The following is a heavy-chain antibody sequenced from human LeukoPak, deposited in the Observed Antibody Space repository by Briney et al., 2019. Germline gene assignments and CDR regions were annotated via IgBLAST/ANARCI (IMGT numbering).Heavy chain of an antibody. J-gene: IGHJ4*02. D-gene: IGHD3-16*01. CDR3: ARLVWGTDPYFDL. Sequence: GGSLRLSCAASGFTFDDYAMHWVRQAPGKGLEWVANIKQDATAKYYVDSVKGRFTISRDNAKNSLYLDMNSLRAEDTAVYYCARLVWGTDPYFDLWGQGTLVTVSS. V-gene: IGHV3-7*01. CDR1: GFTFDDYA. CDR2: IKQDATAK.